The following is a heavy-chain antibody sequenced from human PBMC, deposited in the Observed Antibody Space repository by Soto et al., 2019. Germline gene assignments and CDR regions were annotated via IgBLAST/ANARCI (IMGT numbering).Heavy chain of an antibody. CDR2: IYFSGAT. CDR1: GDSVSWGDYD. D-gene: IGHD6-19*01. Sequence: QVQLQEAGPGLVKPAATLALNCSVSGDSVSWGDYDWSWIRQPPGKGLAWIGYIYFSGATSYDPSLKRRVSISIDTFKNPSSLKLKSVTAADTAVYYCVRVHAEDSSGYDLDYWGQGLLVSVSS. J-gene: IGHJ4*02. CDR3: VRVHAEDSSGYDLDY. V-gene: IGHV4-61*03.